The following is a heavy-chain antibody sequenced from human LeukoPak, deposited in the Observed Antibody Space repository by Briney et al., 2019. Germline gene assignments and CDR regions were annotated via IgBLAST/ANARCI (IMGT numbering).Heavy chain of an antibody. CDR2: ISSSSSYI. CDR3: ARDYSRSNSGYYYRY. Sequence: PGGSLRLSCAASGFTFSSYSMNWVRQAPGKGLEWVSSISSSSSYIYYADSVKGRFTISRDNAKNSLYLQMNSLRAEDTAVYYCARDYSRSNSGYYYRYWGQGTLVTVSS. J-gene: IGHJ4*02. V-gene: IGHV3-21*01. D-gene: IGHD3-22*01. CDR1: GFTFSSYS.